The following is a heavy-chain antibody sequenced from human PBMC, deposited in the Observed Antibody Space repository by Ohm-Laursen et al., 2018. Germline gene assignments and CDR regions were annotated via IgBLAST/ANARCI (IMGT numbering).Heavy chain of an antibody. Sequence: SLRLSCSASGFAFTSYGMHWVRQAPGKGLEWVAVISSDGSNKYYADSVRGRFTISRDNSRNTLYLQMDSLRTEDTAVYYCAKAVSTNYYGMDVWGQGTTVSVSS. CDR2: ISSDGSNK. V-gene: IGHV3-30*18. CDR1: GFAFTSYG. D-gene: IGHD5/OR15-5a*01. J-gene: IGHJ6*02. CDR3: AKAVSTNYYGMDV.